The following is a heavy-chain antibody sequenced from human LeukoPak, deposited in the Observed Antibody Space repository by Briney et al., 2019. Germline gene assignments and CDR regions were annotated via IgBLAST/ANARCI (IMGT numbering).Heavy chain of an antibody. J-gene: IGHJ3*02. V-gene: IGHV3-21*04. CDR3: ATAYSSGWYGAFDI. CDR2: ISSSSTYI. Sequence: GGSLRLSCAASGFTLSSYEMNWVSQAPGKGLEWVSSISSSSTYIYYADSVKGRFTISRDNSKNALYLQMNSLRADDTAVYYCATAYSSGWYGAFDIWGQGTMVTVSS. D-gene: IGHD6-19*01. CDR1: GFTLSSYE.